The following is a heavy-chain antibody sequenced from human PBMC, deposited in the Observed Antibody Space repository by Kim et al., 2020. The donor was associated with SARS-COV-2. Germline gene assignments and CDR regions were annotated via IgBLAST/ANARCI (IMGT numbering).Heavy chain of an antibody. CDR3: ARDGLARLTIFGVVNNYYMDV. V-gene: IGHV3-48*03. CDR1: GFTFSSYE. Sequence: GGSLRLSCAASGFTFSSYEMNWVRQAPGKGLEWVSYISSSGSTIYYADSVKGRFTISRDNAKNSLYLQMNSLRAEDTAVYYCARDGLARLTIFGVVNNYYMDVWGKGTTVTVSS. J-gene: IGHJ6*03. D-gene: IGHD3-3*01. CDR2: ISSSGSTI.